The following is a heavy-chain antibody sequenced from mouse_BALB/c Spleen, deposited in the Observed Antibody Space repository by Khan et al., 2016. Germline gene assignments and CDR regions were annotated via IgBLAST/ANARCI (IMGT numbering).Heavy chain of an antibody. V-gene: IGHV3-6*02. Sequence: QRKGSGPGLVKPSQSLSLTCSVTGYSITSGYYWNWIRQFPGNKLEWMGYISYDGSNNYNPSLKNRISITRDTSKNQFCLKLNSVTTEDTATYYCARDNSFDYWGQGTTLTVSS. CDR2: ISYDGSN. CDR1: GYSITSGYY. CDR3: ARDNSFDY. J-gene: IGHJ2*01.